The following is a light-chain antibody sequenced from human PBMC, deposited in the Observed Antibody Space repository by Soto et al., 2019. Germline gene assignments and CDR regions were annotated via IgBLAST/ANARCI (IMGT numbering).Light chain of an antibody. CDR2: DVS. Sequence: QSVLTQPASVSGSPGQSITISCSGTNSDVGGYNYVSWYQQHPGKAPKLIIYDVSYRPSGISNRFSGSKSDNTASLTISGLQAEDEADYYCSSYTTSSLYVFGTGTKVTVL. CDR1: NSDVGGYNY. J-gene: IGLJ1*01. CDR3: SSYTTSSLYV. V-gene: IGLV2-14*01.